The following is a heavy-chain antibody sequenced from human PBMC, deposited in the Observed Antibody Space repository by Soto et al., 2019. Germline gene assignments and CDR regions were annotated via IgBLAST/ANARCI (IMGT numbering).Heavy chain of an antibody. CDR1: GFTADDYA. Sequence: EVQLVESGGGLVQPGRSLRLSCVASGFTADDYAMHWVRQAPGKGLEWVSGISSNSDTIDYADSVKGRFTISRVNAKNSLFLRMNSLRPEDTASYYCAKDMKWGGMTTIHYFDSWGQGTLVTVSS. CDR3: AKDMKWGGMTTIHYFDS. V-gene: IGHV3-9*02. CDR2: ISSNSDTI. J-gene: IGHJ4*02. D-gene: IGHD4-17*01.